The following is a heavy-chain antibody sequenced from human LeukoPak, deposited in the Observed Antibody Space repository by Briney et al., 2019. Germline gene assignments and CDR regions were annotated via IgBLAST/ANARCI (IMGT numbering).Heavy chain of an antibody. CDR3: ARDLYYDFWSGYYRPLAN. CDR2: INPNSGGT. CDR1: GFSFTGYY. J-gene: IGHJ4*02. D-gene: IGHD3-3*01. Sequence: ASVKVSCKASGFSFTGYYIHWVRQAPGQGLEWMGWINPNSGGTNYAQKFQGRVTMTRDTSISTAYMELSRLRSDDTAVYYCARDLYYDFWSGYYRPLANWGQGTLVTVSS. V-gene: IGHV1-2*02.